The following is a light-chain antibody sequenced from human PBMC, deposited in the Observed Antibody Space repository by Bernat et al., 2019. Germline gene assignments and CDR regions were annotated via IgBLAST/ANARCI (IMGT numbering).Light chain of an antibody. Sequence: QSALTQPPSVSGSPGQSVTISCTGTRSDVGSHNRCSWYQQSPGTAPKLIIYEGTNRPAGVPDRFSGSKSRNTASLAIAGLQADDEADYYSSSYTRTSTFVFGPGTKVTIL. CDR1: RSDVGSHNR. V-gene: IGLV2-18*02. CDR2: EGT. J-gene: IGLJ1*01. CDR3: SSYTRTSTFV.